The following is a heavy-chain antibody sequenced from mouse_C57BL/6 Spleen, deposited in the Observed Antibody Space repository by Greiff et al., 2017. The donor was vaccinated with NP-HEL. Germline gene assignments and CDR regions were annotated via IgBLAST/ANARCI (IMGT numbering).Heavy chain of an antibody. CDR3: ARLITTVVASYYFDY. J-gene: IGHJ2*01. Sequence: EVQLQESVAELVRPGASVKLSCTASGFHIKNTYMHWVKQRPEQGLEWIGRIDPAHGNTKYAPKFQGKATITADTYSNTAYLQLSSLTSEDTAIYYCARLITTVVASYYFDYWGQGTTLTVSS. CDR1: GFHIKNTY. V-gene: IGHV14-3*01. CDR2: IDPAHGNT. D-gene: IGHD1-1*01.